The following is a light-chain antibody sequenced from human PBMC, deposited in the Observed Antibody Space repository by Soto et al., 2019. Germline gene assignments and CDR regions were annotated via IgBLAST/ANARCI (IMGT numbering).Light chain of an antibody. Sequence: EIVMTQSPATLSVSPGEIATLSFRASQSVSSKLAWYQQKPGQAPRLVIYDTYTRATGIPARFSGSGSGTEFTLTITGLQSEDFAVYYCQQRSNWPRTFGQGTKVDIK. V-gene: IGKV3-15*01. CDR3: QQRSNWPRT. J-gene: IGKJ1*01. CDR1: QSVSSK. CDR2: DTY.